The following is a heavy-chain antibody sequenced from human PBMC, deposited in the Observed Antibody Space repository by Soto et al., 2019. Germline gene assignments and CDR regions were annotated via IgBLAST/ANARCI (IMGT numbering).Heavy chain of an antibody. Sequence: EVQVVESGGGLVHPGDSLRLSCTAFTNYSVNWVRQAPGKGLEWVSSISSSGAYAYYADLVRGRFTISRDNAKNSVDLQMNSLRAEDTAVYYCVRGYGDYDGFQYWGQGTRVTVSS. CDR2: ISSSGAYA. J-gene: IGHJ4*02. V-gene: IGHV3-21*01. D-gene: IGHD4-17*01. CDR1: TNYS. CDR3: VRGYGDYDGFQY.